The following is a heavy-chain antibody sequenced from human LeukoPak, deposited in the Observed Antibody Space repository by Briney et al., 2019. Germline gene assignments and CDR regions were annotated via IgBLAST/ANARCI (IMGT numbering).Heavy chain of an antibody. CDR3: AKDSSGPSPD. D-gene: IGHD5-12*01. CDR2: ISYDGTNK. Sequence: GGSLRLSCAASGFTFSSYGMHWVRQAPGKGLDWVAVISYDGTNKYYADSVKGRFTISRDNSKNTLYLQMNSLRADDTAVYYCAKDSSGPSPDWGQGTLVTVSS. V-gene: IGHV3-30*18. CDR1: GFTFSSYG. J-gene: IGHJ4*02.